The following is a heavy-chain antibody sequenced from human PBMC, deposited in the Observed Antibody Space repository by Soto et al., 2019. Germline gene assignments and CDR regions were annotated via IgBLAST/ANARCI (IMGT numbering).Heavy chain of an antibody. Sequence: PGGSLRLSCAASGFTFSSYGMHWVRQAPGKGLEWVAVISYDGGNKYYADSVKGRFTISRDNSKNTLYLQMNSLRAEDTAVYYCAKDSSGWYGPQGYWGQGTLVTVSS. J-gene: IGHJ4*02. V-gene: IGHV3-30*18. CDR2: ISYDGGNK. CDR3: AKDSSGWYGPQGY. CDR1: GFTFSSYG. D-gene: IGHD6-19*01.